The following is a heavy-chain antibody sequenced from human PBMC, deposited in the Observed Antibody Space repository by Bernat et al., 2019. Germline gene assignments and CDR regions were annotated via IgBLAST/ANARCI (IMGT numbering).Heavy chain of an antibody. V-gene: IGHV3-74*01. CDR1: GFTFSSYW. CDR3: ARDYGQYSSSWYGVDNWFDP. CDR2: INSDGSST. J-gene: IGHJ5*02. Sequence: EVQLVESGGGLVQPGGSLRLSCVASGFTFSSYWMHWVRQAPGKGLVWVSRINSDGSSTSYADSVKGRFTISRDNAKNTLYLQMNSLRAEDTAVYYCARDYGQYSSSWYGVDNWFDPWGQGTLVTVSS. D-gene: IGHD6-13*01.